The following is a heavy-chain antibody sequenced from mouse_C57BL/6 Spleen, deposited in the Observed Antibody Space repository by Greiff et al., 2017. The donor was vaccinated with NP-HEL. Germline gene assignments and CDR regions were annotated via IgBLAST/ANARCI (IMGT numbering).Heavy chain of an antibody. V-gene: IGHV5-4*03. CDR3: ARGGSSFVY. Sequence: EVKLMESGGGLVKPGGSLKLSCAASGFTFSSYAMSWVRQTPEKRLEWVATISDGGSYTYYPDNVKGRFTISRDNAKNNLYLQMSHLKSEDTAMYYCARGGSSFVYWGQGTTLTVSS. CDR1: GFTFSSYA. D-gene: IGHD1-1*01. CDR2: ISDGGSYT. J-gene: IGHJ2*01.